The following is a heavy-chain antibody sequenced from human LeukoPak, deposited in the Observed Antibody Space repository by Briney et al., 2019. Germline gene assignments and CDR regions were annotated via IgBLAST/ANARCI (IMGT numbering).Heavy chain of an antibody. CDR1: GFTFGDYA. J-gene: IGHJ3*02. D-gene: IGHD6-13*01. V-gene: IGHV3-49*04. CDR3: TRGTWGSSNDAFDI. CDR2: IRSKAYGGTT. Sequence: GGSLRLSCTASGFTFGDYAMSWVRQAPGKGLEWVGFIRSKAYGGTTEYAASVKGRFTTSRDDSKSIAYLQMNSLKPEDTAVYYCTRGTWGSSNDAFDIWGQGTMVTVSS.